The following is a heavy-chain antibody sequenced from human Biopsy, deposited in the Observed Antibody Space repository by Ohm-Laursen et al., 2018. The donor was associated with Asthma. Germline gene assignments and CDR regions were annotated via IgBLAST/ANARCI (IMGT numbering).Heavy chain of an antibody. J-gene: IGHJ6*02. CDR1: GGTFSNFA. Sequence: AASVKVSCKAPGGTFSNFAISWVRQAPGQGLEWLGGIMTVFGTTNYAQKFQGRVTITADESTSTAYMEVTSLRSEDTAIYYCAKCQVGYSSGWPLLLKKNYYSGMGVWGQGTAVTVSS. CDR2: IMTVFGTT. CDR3: AKCQVGYSSGWPLLLKKNYYSGMGV. V-gene: IGHV1-69*13. D-gene: IGHD6-19*01.